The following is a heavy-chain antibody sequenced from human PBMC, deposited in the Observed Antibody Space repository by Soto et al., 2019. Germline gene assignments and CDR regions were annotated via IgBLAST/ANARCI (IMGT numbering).Heavy chain of an antibody. CDR2: ISAYNGNT. Sequence: GASVKVSCKASGYTFTSYGIGWVRQAPGQGLEWMGWISAYNGNTNYAQKLQGRVTMTTDTSTSTAYMELRSLRSDDTAVYYCARDQDGCSSTSCYTGNNWFDPWGQGTLVTVSS. CDR1: GYTFTSYG. D-gene: IGHD2-2*02. J-gene: IGHJ5*02. V-gene: IGHV1-18*04. CDR3: ARDQDGCSSTSCYTGNNWFDP.